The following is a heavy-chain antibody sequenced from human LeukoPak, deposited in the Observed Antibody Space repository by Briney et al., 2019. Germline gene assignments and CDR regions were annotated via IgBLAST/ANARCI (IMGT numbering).Heavy chain of an antibody. V-gene: IGHV3-74*01. D-gene: IGHD5-12*01. CDR3: AGDGYSGYDYFDY. J-gene: IGHJ4*02. CDR2: INSDGSST. Sequence: GGSLRLSCAASGFTFSSYWMHWVRQAPGKGLVWVSRINSDGSSTSYADSVKGRFTISRDNAKNTLYLQMNSLRAEDTAVYYCAGDGYSGYDYFDYWGQGTLVTVSS. CDR1: GFTFSSYW.